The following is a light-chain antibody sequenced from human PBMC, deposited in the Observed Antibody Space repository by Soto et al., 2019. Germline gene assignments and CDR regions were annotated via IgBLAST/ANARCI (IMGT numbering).Light chain of an antibody. CDR1: QSVSSSY. CDR3: HHYGSSPQT. CDR2: GAS. J-gene: IGKJ1*01. Sequence: EIVLTQSPGTLSLSPGERATLSCRASQSVSSSYLAWFQQKPGQAPRLLVYGASIRATGIPDNFSGSGSGTDFTLTISRLEPEDFAVYYCHHYGSSPQTFGQGTKVDIK. V-gene: IGKV3-20*01.